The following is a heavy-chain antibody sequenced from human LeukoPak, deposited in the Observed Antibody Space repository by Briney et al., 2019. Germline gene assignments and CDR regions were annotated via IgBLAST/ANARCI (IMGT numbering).Heavy chain of an antibody. CDR3: AKATGNLGN. D-gene: IGHD1-1*01. CDR2: IRNANGDT. J-gene: IGHJ4*02. V-gene: IGHV3-23*01. CDR1: GFTFSNYA. Sequence: GGSLRLSCAASGFTFSNYAMSWVRQAPGKGLEWVSTIRNANGDTYYADSVKGRFTISRDNSKNTLYLQMNSLTGEDTAIYYCAKATGNLGNWGQGTLVTLSS.